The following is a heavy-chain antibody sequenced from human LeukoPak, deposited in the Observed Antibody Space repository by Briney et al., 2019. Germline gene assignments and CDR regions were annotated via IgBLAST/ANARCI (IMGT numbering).Heavy chain of an antibody. D-gene: IGHD2-2*01. CDR2: INWNGGST. J-gene: IGHJ3*02. Sequence: GGSLRLSCAASGFTFDDYGMSWVRQAPGKGLEWVSGINWNGGSTGYADSVKGRFTISRDNAKNSLYLQMNSLRAEDTALYYCARDRRYCSSTSCYGAFDIWGQGTMVTVSS. V-gene: IGHV3-20*04. CDR3: ARDRRYCSSTSCYGAFDI. CDR1: GFTFDDYG.